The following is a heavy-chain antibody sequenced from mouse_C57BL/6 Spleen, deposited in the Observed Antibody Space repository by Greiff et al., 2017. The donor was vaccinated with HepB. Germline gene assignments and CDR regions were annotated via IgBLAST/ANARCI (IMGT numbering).Heavy chain of an antibody. V-gene: IGHV5-6*01. J-gene: IGHJ1*03. Sequence: EVQLQQSGGDLVKPGGSLKLSCAASGFTFSSYGMSWVRQTPDKRLEWVATISRGGSYTYYPDSVKGRFTISRDNAKNTLYLQVSRLKSEDTAEYYGARLTTGGAGAGYFDVWGTGTTVTVSS. CDR3: ARLTTGGAGAGYFDV. CDR1: GFTFSSYG. CDR2: ISRGGSYT. D-gene: IGHD1-1*01.